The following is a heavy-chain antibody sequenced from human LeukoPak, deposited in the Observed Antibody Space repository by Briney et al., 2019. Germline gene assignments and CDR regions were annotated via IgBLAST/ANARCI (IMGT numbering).Heavy chain of an antibody. Sequence: GRSLRLSCAASGFTFDDYAMHCVRQAPGKGLEWVSGISWNSGSIGYADPVKGRFTISRDNAKNSLYLQMNSLRAEDTALYYCAKALYSSSWYRFSDWGQGTLVTVSS. CDR1: GFTFDDYA. J-gene: IGHJ4*02. CDR3: AKALYSSSWYRFSD. V-gene: IGHV3-9*01. D-gene: IGHD6-13*01. CDR2: ISWNSGSI.